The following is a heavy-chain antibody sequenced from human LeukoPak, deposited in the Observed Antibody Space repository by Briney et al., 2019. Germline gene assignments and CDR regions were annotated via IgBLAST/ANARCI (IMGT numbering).Heavy chain of an antibody. V-gene: IGHV3-74*01. CDR1: DFTFSIYW. J-gene: IGHJ4*02. CDR3: AKDRSGPDY. Sequence: PGGSLRLSCAPSDFTFSIYWTHWVRHAPGQGLVWVSRISSNGSSTAYADSVTGRFTISSYNAKNTLYLLMNSLRAEDTAVYYCAKDRSGPDYWGQGTLVTVSS. CDR2: ISSNGSST.